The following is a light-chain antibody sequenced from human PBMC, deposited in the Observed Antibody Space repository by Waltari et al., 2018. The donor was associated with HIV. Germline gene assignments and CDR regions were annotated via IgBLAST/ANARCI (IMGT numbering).Light chain of an antibody. CDR1: QTISTY. Sequence: DIQMTQSPSSLSASVGDRVTITCRASQTISTYLNWYQQTPGKAPKLLIYAASSLQSGVPSRFSGSGSGTDFTLTISSLQPEDFATFYCQQSYSSPRTFGQGTKLEIE. CDR2: AAS. J-gene: IGKJ2*01. CDR3: QQSYSSPRT. V-gene: IGKV1-39*01.